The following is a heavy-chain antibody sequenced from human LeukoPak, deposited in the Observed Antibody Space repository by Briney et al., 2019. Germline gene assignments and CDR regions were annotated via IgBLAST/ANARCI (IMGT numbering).Heavy chain of an antibody. V-gene: IGHV4-39*07. J-gene: IGHJ6*02. CDR1: GGSISSSSYY. CDR3: ARDGRLIQISWNYGMDV. CDR2: IYYSGST. Sequence: SETLSLTCTVSGGSISSSSYYWGRIRQPPGKGLEWIGSIYYSGSTYYNPSLKSRVTISVDTSKNQFSLKLSSVTAADTAVYYCARDGRLIQISWNYGMDVWGQGTTVTVSS. D-gene: IGHD2-15*01.